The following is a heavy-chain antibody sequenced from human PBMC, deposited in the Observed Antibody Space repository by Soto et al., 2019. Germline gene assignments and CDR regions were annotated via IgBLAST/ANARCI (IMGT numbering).Heavy chain of an antibody. Sequence: GGSLRLSCAASGFTFSSYAMSWVRQAPGKGLEWVSAISGSGGSTYYADSVKGRFTISRDNSKNTLYLQMNSLRAEDTAVYCCAKADYSSSWLEYFQHWGQGTLVTVSS. CDR2: ISGSGGST. CDR3: AKADYSSSWLEYFQH. V-gene: IGHV3-23*01. J-gene: IGHJ1*01. CDR1: GFTFSSYA. D-gene: IGHD6-13*01.